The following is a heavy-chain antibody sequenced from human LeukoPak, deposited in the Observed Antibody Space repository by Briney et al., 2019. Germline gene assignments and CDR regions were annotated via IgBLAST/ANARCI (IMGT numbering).Heavy chain of an antibody. CDR2: IYYSGST. Sequence: SETLSLTCTVSGGSISSYYWSWIRQPPGKGLEWIGYIYYSGSTTYNPSLKSRVTISVDTSKNQFSLKLNSVTAADTAMYYCARGFAYGVTGSFDYWGQGTLVTVSS. CDR1: GGSISSYY. D-gene: IGHD4-17*01. V-gene: IGHV4-59*01. J-gene: IGHJ4*02. CDR3: ARGFAYGVTGSFDY.